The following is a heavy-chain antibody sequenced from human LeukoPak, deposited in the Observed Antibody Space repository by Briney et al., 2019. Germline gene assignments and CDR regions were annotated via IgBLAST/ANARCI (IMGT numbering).Heavy chain of an antibody. CDR3: AKGGAYQDLDY. D-gene: IGHD3-3*01. CDR1: GFTFSNYA. CDR2: IRYDGSEK. V-gene: IGHV3-30*02. Sequence: GGSVRLSCAASGFTFSNYAMNRVRRAPGKGLEWVAFIRYDGSEKNYADSVRGRFIVSRDNSKNTLYLQMNSLTTEDTAIYYCAKGGAYQDLDYWGQGTLVTVSS. J-gene: IGHJ4*02.